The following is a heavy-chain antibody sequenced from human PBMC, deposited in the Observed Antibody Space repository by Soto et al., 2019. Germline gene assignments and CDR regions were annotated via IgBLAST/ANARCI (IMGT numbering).Heavy chain of an antibody. CDR2: INPSGGSI. Sequence: QVQLVHSGAEVKKPGASVKVYCKASGYTFTSYYMHWVRQAPAQGLEWMGIINPSGGSISYAQKFQGRVTMTRDTSTSTVYMELSSLRSEDTAVYYCARAGRARRFAYWGQGTLVTVSS. V-gene: IGHV1-46*01. J-gene: IGHJ4*02. CDR3: ARAGRARRFAY. CDR1: GYTFTSYY.